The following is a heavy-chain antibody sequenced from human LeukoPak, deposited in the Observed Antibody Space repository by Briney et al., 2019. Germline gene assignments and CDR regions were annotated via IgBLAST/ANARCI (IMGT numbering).Heavy chain of an antibody. V-gene: IGHV5-51*01. J-gene: IGHJ2*01. CDR1: GYSFTSYW. Sequence: KLGESLKISCKGSGYSFTSYWIGWVRQMPGKGLEWMGIIYPGDSDTRYSPSFQGQVTISADKSIDIAYLQWSSLKASDTAMYYCARLEEPVVAASGYFDLWGRGTLVTVSS. D-gene: IGHD2-15*01. CDR2: IYPGDSDT. CDR3: ARLEEPVVAASGYFDL.